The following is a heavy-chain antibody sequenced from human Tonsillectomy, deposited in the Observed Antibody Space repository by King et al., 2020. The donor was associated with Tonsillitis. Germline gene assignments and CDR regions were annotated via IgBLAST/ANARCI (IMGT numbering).Heavy chain of an antibody. D-gene: IGHD6-19*01. Sequence: HVQLVESGGGVVQPGRSLRLSCAASGFTFSAYGMHWVRQAPGKGLEWVAVTSYDGSNKYYADSVKGRFTISRDSSNSTLYLQMNSLRAEDTAVYYCAKDGRAWAGNPTAPFDYWGQGTLVTVSS. J-gene: IGHJ4*02. CDR1: GFTFSAYG. CDR3: AKDGRAWAGNPTAPFDY. CDR2: TSYDGSNK. V-gene: IGHV3-30*18.